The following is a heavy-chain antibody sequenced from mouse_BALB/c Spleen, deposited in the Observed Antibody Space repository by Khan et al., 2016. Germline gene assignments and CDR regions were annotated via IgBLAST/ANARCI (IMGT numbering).Heavy chain of an antibody. V-gene: IGHV5-17*02. CDR3: GRGDY. Sequence: EVELVESGGGLVQPGGSRKLSCAASGFTFSSFGMHWVRQAPEKGLEWVAFISSGSSAIYSADTVKGRFTITREDPTNTLFLQMTSLGSEDTAVYYSGRGDYWGQGTTLTVSS. J-gene: IGHJ2*01. CDR1: GFTFSSFG. CDR2: ISSGSSAI.